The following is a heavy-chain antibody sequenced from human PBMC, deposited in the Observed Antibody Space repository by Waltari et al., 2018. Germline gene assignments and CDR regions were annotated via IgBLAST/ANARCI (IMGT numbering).Heavy chain of an antibody. CDR3: ARVSFSYAFDI. Sequence: EVQLVESGGGLIQPGGSMRLSWAASGFTVSRNHLRWVRQAPGKGLEWVSFIYSGGSTYYADSVKGRFTISRDNSKNTLYLQMNSLRAEDTAVYYCARVSFSYAFDIWGQGTMVTVSS. CDR2: IYSGGST. CDR1: GFTVSRNH. J-gene: IGHJ3*02. V-gene: IGHV3-53*01.